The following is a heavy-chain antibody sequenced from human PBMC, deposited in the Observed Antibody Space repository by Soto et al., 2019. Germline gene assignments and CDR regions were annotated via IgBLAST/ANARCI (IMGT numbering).Heavy chain of an antibody. D-gene: IGHD2-2*01. CDR2: IWYDGSNK. V-gene: IGHV3-33*01. CDR3: ARDHRVQIVVVPAATDY. CDR1: GFTFNSYG. J-gene: IGHJ4*02. Sequence: GGSLRLSCAASGFTFNSYGMHWVRQAPGKGLEWVAVIWYDGSNKYYADSVKGRLTISRDNSKNTLYLQMNSLRADDTAVYYCARDHRVQIVVVPAATDYWGQGTLVTVSS.